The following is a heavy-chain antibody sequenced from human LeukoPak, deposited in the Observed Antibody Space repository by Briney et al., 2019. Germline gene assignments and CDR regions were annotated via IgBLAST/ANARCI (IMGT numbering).Heavy chain of an antibody. CDR3: ARGLQTGTDY. Sequence: GRSLRLSCAASGFTFDDYAMHWVRHAPGKGLEWVSGISWNSGSIGYADSVKGRFTISRDNAKNSLYLQMNSLRAEDTAFYYCARGLQTGTDYWGQGTLVTVSS. CDR2: ISWNSGSI. J-gene: IGHJ4*02. D-gene: IGHD1-1*01. V-gene: IGHV3-9*01. CDR1: GFTFDDYA.